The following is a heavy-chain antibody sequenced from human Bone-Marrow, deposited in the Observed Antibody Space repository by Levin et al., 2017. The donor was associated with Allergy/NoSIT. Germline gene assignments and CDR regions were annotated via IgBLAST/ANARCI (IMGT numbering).Heavy chain of an antibody. J-gene: IGHJ4*02. Sequence: TGGSLRLSCGASGFTFNNYAMSWVRQTPGKGLEWVSGVDSGGGGTYYADSVKGRFTISRDNSRNTLYLQMDSLRGDDTAIYYCAKAFGFSRSGIDSWGQGTLVTVSS. D-gene: IGHD3-10*01. CDR2: VDSGGGGT. CDR1: GFTFNNYA. CDR3: AKAFGFSRSGIDS. V-gene: IGHV3-23*01.